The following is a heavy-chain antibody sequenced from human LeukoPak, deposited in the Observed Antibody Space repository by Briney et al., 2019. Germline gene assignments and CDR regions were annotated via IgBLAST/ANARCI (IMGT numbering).Heavy chain of an antibody. V-gene: IGHV3-23*01. CDR2: ISDSGGST. CDR1: GFTLSDYA. Sequence: GGSLRLSCVASGFTLSDYAMSWVRQAPGKGLEWVSGISDSGGSTYYADSVKGRCTISRDNSKNTVSLQMNNLRAEDTAVYFCARHDSFIPYWGQGTLVTVTS. D-gene: IGHD3-16*02. J-gene: IGHJ4*02. CDR3: ARHDSFIPY.